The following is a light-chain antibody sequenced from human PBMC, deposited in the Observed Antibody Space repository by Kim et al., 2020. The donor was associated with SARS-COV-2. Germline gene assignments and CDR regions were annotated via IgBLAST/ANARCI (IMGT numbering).Light chain of an antibody. CDR2: SAS. Sequence: DIVMTQSPYSLAVSLGERATINCKSSQSVLYSPDNRNCLAWYQHKPGQPPKLLIYSASTRESGVPDRFTGSGSVTDFTLTISSLQAEDVAVYYCQQYLGSPPYTFGQGTKLEI. CDR1: QSVLYSPDNRNC. J-gene: IGKJ2*01. V-gene: IGKV4-1*01. CDR3: QQYLGSPPYT.